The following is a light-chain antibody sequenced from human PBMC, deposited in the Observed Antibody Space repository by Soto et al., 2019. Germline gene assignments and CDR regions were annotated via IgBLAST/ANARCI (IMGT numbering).Light chain of an antibody. J-gene: IGKJ5*01. V-gene: IGKV3-11*01. Sequence: EIVFTQSPASLSLSPREKATLSCSASQSVKTFLVWYQQRPGQAPRLLIYDASHRAAGIPARFSGSGFGTEFTLTISSLEPEDAAVYYCQQRSNWPPITFGQGTRLEI. CDR3: QQRSNWPPIT. CDR2: DAS. CDR1: QSVKTF.